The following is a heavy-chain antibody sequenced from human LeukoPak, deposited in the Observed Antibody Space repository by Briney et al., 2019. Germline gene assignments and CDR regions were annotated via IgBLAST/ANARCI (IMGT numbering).Heavy chain of an antibody. CDR2: IYPGDSDT. J-gene: IGHJ3*02. CDR3: ARQLPLHYYDSSGERAFDI. D-gene: IGHD3-22*01. V-gene: IGHV5-51*01. CDR1: GYSFTSYW. Sequence: GESLKISCKGSGYSFTSYWTGWVRQMPGKGLEWMGIIYPGDSDTRYSPSFQGQVTISADKSISTAYLQWSSLKASDTAMYYCARQLPLHYYDSSGERAFDIWGQGTMVTVSS.